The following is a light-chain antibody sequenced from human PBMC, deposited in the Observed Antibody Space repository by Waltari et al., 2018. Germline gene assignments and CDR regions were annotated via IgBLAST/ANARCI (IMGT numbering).Light chain of an antibody. CDR1: QSVSRT. J-gene: IGKJ1*01. V-gene: IGKV3-20*01. CDR2: AAS. Sequence: EIVLTQSPGTLSLSRGERATLSCRASQSVSRTLAWYQQKPGQAPSLLIYAASTRAPGIPDRFSGSGSGTDFSLTISRLEPEDFAVYYCQHYVRLPATFGQGTKVEIK. CDR3: QHYVRLPAT.